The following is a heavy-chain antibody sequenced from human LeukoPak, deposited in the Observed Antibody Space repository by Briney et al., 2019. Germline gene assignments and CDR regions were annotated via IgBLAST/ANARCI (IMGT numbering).Heavy chain of an antibody. CDR2: FYNSGSS. CDR3: TRGAGWLIDY. D-gene: IGHD3-16*01. J-gene: IGHJ4*02. CDR1: GGSISDYY. Sequence: SSETLSLTCTVSGGSISDYYRGWIRQPPGKGLEWIGYFYNSGSSTYNPSLKSRVAISVDTSKEQFSLKVNSVTAADTAVYYCTRGAGWLIDYWGQGILVTVSS. V-gene: IGHV4-59*01.